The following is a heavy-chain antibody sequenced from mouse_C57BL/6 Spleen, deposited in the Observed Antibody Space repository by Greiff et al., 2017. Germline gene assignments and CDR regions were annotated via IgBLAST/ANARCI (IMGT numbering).Heavy chain of an antibody. CDR2: IDPANGNT. V-gene: IGHV14-3*01. D-gene: IGHD1-1*01. CDR3: ARDYGRGYYFDY. J-gene: IGHJ2*01. CDR1: GFTFKNTE. Sequence: VQLQQSVAELVRPGASVKLSCPASGFTFKNTEMHWVKQSPEHGLDWIGGIDPANGNTTYAPKFQGKATITADTASNTAYLQLSSLTSEDTAIYYCARDYGRGYYFDYWGQGTTLTVSS.